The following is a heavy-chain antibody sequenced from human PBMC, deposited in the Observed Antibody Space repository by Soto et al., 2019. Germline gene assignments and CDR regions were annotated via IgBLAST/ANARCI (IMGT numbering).Heavy chain of an antibody. CDR2: ISHSGTT. J-gene: IGHJ3*02. D-gene: IGHD6-19*01. V-gene: IGHV4-4*02. CDR3: ARVLIAVVCTLSAFDI. CDR1: GGSISSSNW. Sequence: QVQLQESGPGLVKPSGTLSLTCAVSGGSISSSNWWSWVRQPPGKGLEWIGEISHSGTTNYNPSLKSRVTISVDKSKNQFSLKLRSVTAADTAVYYCARVLIAVVCTLSAFDIWGQGTLVTVSS.